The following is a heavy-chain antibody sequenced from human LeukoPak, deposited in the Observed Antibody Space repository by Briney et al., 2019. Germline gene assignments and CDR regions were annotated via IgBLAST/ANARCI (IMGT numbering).Heavy chain of an antibody. V-gene: IGHV4-59*12. CDR1: GGSISSYY. CDR3: ARTYYDSSGYYSGFDY. CDR2: IYHSGST. Sequence: SETLSLTCTVSGGSISSYYWSWIRQPPGKGLEWIGYIYHSGSTYYNPSLKSRVTISVDRSKNQFSLKLSSVTAADTAVYYCARTYYDSSGYYSGFDYWGQGTLVTVSS. D-gene: IGHD3-22*01. J-gene: IGHJ4*02.